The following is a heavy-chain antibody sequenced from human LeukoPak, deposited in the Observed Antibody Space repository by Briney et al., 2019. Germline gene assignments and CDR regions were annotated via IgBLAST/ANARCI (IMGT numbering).Heavy chain of an antibody. CDR2: IIPIFGTA. D-gene: IGHD3-10*01. V-gene: IGHV1-69*01. Sequence: SVKVSXKASGGTFSSYAISWVRQAPGQGLEWMGGIIPIFGTANYAQKFQGRVTITADESTSTAYMELSSLRSEDTAVYYCAREVRAIPSWFDPWGPGTLVTVSS. CDR3: AREVRAIPSWFDP. J-gene: IGHJ5*02. CDR1: GGTFSSYA.